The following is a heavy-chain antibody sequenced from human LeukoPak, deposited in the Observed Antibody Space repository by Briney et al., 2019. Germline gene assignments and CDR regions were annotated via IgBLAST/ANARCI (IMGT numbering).Heavy chain of an antibody. CDR1: EFTFSSYD. CDR2: ITGSGGAV. CDR3: ARNGGGLDY. Sequence: PGWSLRLSFAASEFTFSSYDIIWVRHAPGKRLEWVSWITGSGGAVKYTDSVKGRFTISRDNAKKSVYLQMNSLRVEDTAVYYCARNGGGLDYWGQGTLVTVSS. J-gene: IGHJ4*02. V-gene: IGHV3-48*03. D-gene: IGHD3-16*01.